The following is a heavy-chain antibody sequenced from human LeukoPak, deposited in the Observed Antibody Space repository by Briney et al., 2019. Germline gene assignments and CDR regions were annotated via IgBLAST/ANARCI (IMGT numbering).Heavy chain of an antibody. CDR2: IYYGGDT. D-gene: IGHD4/OR15-4a*01. CDR3: VRGPYGASISKWFDP. V-gene: IGHV4-59*01. J-gene: IGHJ5*02. Sequence: SETLSLTCTVSGGSISSYYWSWIRQSPGGGLEWIGYIYYGGDTAYNPSLRSRVTLSVDTSKNQFSLQLRSVTTADTAVYYCVRGPYGASISKWFDPWGQGTLVTVSS. CDR1: GGSISSYY.